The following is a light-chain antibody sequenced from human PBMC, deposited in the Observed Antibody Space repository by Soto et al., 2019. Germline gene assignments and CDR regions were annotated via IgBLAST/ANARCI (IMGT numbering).Light chain of an antibody. J-gene: IGLJ1*01. CDR1: STDVGGYNY. CDR3: SSYTSSSTYV. Sequence: VLTQPASVSGSPGQSITISCTGSSTDVGGYNYVSWYQQHPGKAPKVMIYEVSNRPSGVSNRFSGSKSGNTASLTISGLQAEDEADYYCSSYTSSSTYVFGTGTKVTVL. CDR2: EVS. V-gene: IGLV2-14*01.